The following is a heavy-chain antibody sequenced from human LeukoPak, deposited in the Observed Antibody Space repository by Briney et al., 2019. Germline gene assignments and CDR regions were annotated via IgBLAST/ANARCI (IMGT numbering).Heavy chain of an antibody. D-gene: IGHD3-16*01. J-gene: IGHJ4*02. CDR1: GFAFSTYA. V-gene: IGHV3-30-3*01. Sequence: PGGSLRLSCAASGFAFSTYAMRWVRQAPGKGLEWVAVISFDGNTKYYADSVKGRFTISRDNSKNTLYLQMNGLKTEDTAMYYCTRRGGGHEFDHWGQGTLVTVSS. CDR3: TRRGGGHEFDH. CDR2: ISFDGNTK.